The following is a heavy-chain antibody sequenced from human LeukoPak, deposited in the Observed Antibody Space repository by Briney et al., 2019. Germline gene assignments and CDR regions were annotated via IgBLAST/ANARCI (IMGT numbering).Heavy chain of an antibody. D-gene: IGHD6-19*01. CDR2: ITYDGSNK. Sequence: PPGRSLRLSCAASGFSFKEYNMHWVRQAPGKGLEWVAVITYDGSNKYYTDSVKGRFTISRDNSKSTLYLQMNSLRAEDTAVYYCAKVRWDNSGWYYLDSWGQGTLVTVSS. V-gene: IGHV3-30*18. CDR3: AKVRWDNSGWYYLDS. J-gene: IGHJ4*02. CDR1: GFSFKEYN.